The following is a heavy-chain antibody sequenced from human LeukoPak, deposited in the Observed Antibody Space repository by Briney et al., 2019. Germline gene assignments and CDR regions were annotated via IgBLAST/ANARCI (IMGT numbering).Heavy chain of an antibody. CDR1: GGSFSGYY. CDR3: ARGGGERGYYFDY. CDR2: INHSGST. D-gene: IGHD3-16*01. V-gene: IGHV4-34*01. J-gene: IGHJ4*02. Sequence: SETLSLTCAVYGGSFSGYYWSWIRQPPGKGLEWIGEINHSGSTNYNPPLKSRVTISVDTSKNQFSLKLSSVTAADTAVYYCARGGGERGYYFDYWGQGTLVTVSS.